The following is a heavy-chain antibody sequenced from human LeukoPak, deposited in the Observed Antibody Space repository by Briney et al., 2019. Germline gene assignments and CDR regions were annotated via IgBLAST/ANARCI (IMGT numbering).Heavy chain of an antibody. Sequence: SETLSLTCAVSDYSISSGYYWGWIRQPPGKGLEWIGSIYHSGSTYYNPSLKSRVTISVDTSKNQFSLKLSSVTAADTAVYYCARGIAVAGPPFFYDYWGQGTLVTVSS. J-gene: IGHJ4*02. V-gene: IGHV4-38-2*01. CDR3: ARGIAVAGPPFFYDY. CDR1: DYSISSGYY. CDR2: IYHSGST. D-gene: IGHD6-19*01.